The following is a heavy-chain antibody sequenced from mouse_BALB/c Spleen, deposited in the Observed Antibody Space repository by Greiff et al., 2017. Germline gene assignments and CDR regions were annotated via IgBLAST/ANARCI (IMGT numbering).Heavy chain of an antibody. V-gene: IGHV5-6-5*01. CDR3: ARVGYYGSPYFDV. D-gene: IGHD1-1*01. Sequence: EVKLMESGGGLVKPGGSLKLSCAASGFTFSSYAMSWVRQTPEKRLEWVASISSGGSTYYPDSVKGRFTISRDNARNILYLQMSSLRSEDTAMYYCARVGYYGSPYFDVWGAGTTVTVSA. CDR2: ISSGGST. J-gene: IGHJ1*01. CDR1: GFTFSSYA.